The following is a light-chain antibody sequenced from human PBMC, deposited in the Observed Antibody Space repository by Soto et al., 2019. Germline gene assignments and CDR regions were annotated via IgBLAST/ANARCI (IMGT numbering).Light chain of an antibody. J-gene: IGLJ1*01. CDR1: SSDIGAFNY. Sequence: QSALTQPASVSLSPGQSITISCTGSSSDIGAFNYVAWYQQHPGKAPKLIIHGVTNRPSGVSSRFSGSRSDYTASLTISGLQAEDEADYYCSSYTTAFFYVFGTGTKVTVL. CDR2: GVT. V-gene: IGLV2-14*01. CDR3: SSYTTAFFYV.